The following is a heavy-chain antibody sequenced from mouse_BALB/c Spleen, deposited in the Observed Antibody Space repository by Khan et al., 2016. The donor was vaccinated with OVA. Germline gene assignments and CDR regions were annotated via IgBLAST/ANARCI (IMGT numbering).Heavy chain of an antibody. CDR3: ARPPFFSYVMVY. Sequence: QIQLVQSGPELKKPGETVKISCKASGYTFKNHGMNWVKQAPGKGLKWMGWINTYTGEPTYVEDFKGRFAFSLETSASTAYLQINSLKYEDTATYFGARPPFFSYVMVYWGQGTSVTVSS. V-gene: IGHV9-3-1*01. CDR1: GYTFKNHG. J-gene: IGHJ4*01. CDR2: INTYTGEP.